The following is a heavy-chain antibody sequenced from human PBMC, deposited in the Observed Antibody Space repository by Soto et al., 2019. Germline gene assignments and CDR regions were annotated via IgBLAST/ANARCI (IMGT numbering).Heavy chain of an antibody. J-gene: IGHJ1*01. CDR3: ARPVAYCASPNCPFQH. D-gene: IGHD2-2*01. CDR2: IYPGDSDT. Sequence: PGESLKISCQGSGYSFTSYWIAWVRQMPGKGLEWMGIIYPGDSDTRYSPSFQGQGTISADKSSSTAYLQWSSLKASDTAMYYCARPVAYCASPNCPFQHWGQGTPVTVSS. V-gene: IGHV5-51*01. CDR1: GYSFTSYW.